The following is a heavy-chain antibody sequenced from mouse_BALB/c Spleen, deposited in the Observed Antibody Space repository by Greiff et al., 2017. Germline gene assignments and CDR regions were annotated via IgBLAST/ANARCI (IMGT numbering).Heavy chain of an antibody. Sequence: EVKLQQSGAELVKPGASVKLSCTASGFNIKDTYMHWVKQRPEQGLEWIGRIDPANGNTKYDPKFQGKATITADTSSNTAYLQLSSLTSEVTAVYYCARDLWPTSFAYWGQGTLVTVSA. D-gene: IGHD1-1*01. V-gene: IGHV14-3*02. CDR3: ARDLWPTSFAY. CDR1: GFNIKDTY. CDR2: IDPANGNT. J-gene: IGHJ3*01.